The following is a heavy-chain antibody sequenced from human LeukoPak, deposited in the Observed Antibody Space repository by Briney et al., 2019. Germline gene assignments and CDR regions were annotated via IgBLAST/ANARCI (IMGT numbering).Heavy chain of an antibody. Sequence: GGSLRLSCAASGFTFSNAWMSWVRQAPGKGLEWVGRIKSKTDDGTTDYAAPVKGRFTISRDDSKNTLYLQMNSLKTEDTAVYYCTTDGGDDYWGQGTLVTVSS. CDR2: IKSKTDDGTT. CDR3: TTDGGDDY. CDR1: GFTFSNAW. D-gene: IGHD3-10*01. V-gene: IGHV3-15*01. J-gene: IGHJ4*02.